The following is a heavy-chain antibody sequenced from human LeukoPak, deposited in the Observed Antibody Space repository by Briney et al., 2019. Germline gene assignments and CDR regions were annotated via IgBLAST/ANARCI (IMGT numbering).Heavy chain of an antibody. CDR1: GYTFSPYW. J-gene: IGHJ3*01. Sequence: GGSLRLSCAASGYTFSPYWMHWVRQAPGKGLVWVSHISGDGSTIVYADSVKGRFTVSRDNAKNTLFLQMDSLRAEDTAVYYCARDRGTPESFNGWGQGPVVTVFS. CDR2: ISGDGSTI. V-gene: IGHV3-74*01. CDR3: ARDRGTPESFNG. D-gene: IGHD3-10*01.